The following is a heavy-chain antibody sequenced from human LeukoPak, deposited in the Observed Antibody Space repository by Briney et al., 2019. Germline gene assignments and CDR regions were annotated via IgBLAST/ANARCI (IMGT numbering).Heavy chain of an antibody. CDR3: ARDEYYYDSSGS. J-gene: IGHJ5*02. V-gene: IGHV3-7*01. D-gene: IGHD3-22*01. Sequence: PGGSLRLSCAASGFTFSGYWMSWVRQAPGKGLEWVANIKQDGSEKYYVDSVKGRFTISRDNAKNSLYLQMNCLRAEDTAVYYCARDEYYYDSSGSWGQGTLVTVSS. CDR2: IKQDGSEK. CDR1: GFTFSGYW.